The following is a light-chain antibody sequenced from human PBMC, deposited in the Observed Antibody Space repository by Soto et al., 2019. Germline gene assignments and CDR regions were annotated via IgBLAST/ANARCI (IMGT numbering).Light chain of an antibody. CDR3: QQYGSSPLT. V-gene: IGKV3-20*01. Sequence: EIVLTQSPGTLSLSPGERATLSCRASQSVSSSYLAWYQQKPGQAPRLLIYGASSRATGIPDRFSGSGSGTDFTLNISRLEPEDFGVYYCQQYGSSPLTSGGGTKVEIK. J-gene: IGKJ4*01. CDR2: GAS. CDR1: QSVSSSY.